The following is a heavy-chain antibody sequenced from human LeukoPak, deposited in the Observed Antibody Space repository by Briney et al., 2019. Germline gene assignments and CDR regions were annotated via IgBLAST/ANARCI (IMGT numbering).Heavy chain of an antibody. D-gene: IGHD4-17*01. CDR1: GFTFSSYG. CDR3: AKSSPRQTTHYMDV. V-gene: IGHV3-33*06. CDR2: IWYDGSNK. J-gene: IGHJ6*03. Sequence: PGRSLRLSCAASGFTFSSYGMHWVRQAPGKGLEWVAVIWYDGSNKYYADSVKGRFTISRDNSKNPLYLQMNSLRAEDTAVYYCAKSSPRQTTHYMDVWGKGTTVTVSS.